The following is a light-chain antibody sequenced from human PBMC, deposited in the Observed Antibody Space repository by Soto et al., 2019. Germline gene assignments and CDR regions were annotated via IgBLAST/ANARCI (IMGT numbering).Light chain of an antibody. Sequence: AIQMTQSPASLSASVGDRVTITCRASQGMRNDLGWYQQKPGKAPKLLIYAASSLQSGVPSRFSGSGSGTDFTLTISSLQPEDFATYYCLQDYDYPLTFGGGTKVDIK. CDR1: QGMRND. V-gene: IGKV1-6*01. J-gene: IGKJ4*01. CDR3: LQDYDYPLT. CDR2: AAS.